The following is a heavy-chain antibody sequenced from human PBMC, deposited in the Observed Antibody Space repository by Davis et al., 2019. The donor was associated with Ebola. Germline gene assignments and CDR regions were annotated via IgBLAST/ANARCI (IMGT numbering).Heavy chain of an antibody. J-gene: IGHJ4*02. D-gene: IGHD5-12*01. CDR3: ARGAYDFLGFDS. Sequence: GESLKISCAASGFTFSNYAMIWVRQAPGKGLEWVSGISFSHDTIYYADSVKGRFTISRDNAKDTVYLQMNGLRDEDTAVYYCARGAYDFLGFDSWGQEILVTVSS. CDR2: ISFSHDTI. CDR1: GFTFSNYA. V-gene: IGHV3-23*01.